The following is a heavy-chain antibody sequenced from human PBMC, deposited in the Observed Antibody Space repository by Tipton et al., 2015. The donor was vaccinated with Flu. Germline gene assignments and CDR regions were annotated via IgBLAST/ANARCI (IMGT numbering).Heavy chain of an antibody. V-gene: IGHV4-61*02. CDR2: IYTSGNT. Sequence: TLSLTCSVSGDSMGSRYYWSWIRQPAGKGLEWIGRIYTSGNTNYNPSLKSRVTISIDTSKNQFSLNLSSVTAADTAVYYCARAPMTTVTAFDIWGQGTMVTVSS. CDR1: GDSMGSRYY. D-gene: IGHD4-17*01. J-gene: IGHJ3*02. CDR3: ARAPMTTVTAFDI.